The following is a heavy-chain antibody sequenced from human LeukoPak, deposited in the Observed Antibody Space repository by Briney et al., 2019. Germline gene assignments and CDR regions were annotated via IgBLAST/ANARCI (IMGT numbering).Heavy chain of an antibody. CDR3: ARVFLAGHLNIVAKSIAFDY. J-gene: IGHJ4*02. CDR2: ISSSGSTI. V-gene: IGHV3-48*04. D-gene: IGHD5-12*01. Sequence: GGSLRLSCAASGFTFSSYAMSWVRQAPGKGLEWVSYISSSGSTIYYADSVKGRFTISRDNAKNSLYLQMNSLRAEDTAVYYCARVFLAGHLNIVAKSIAFDYWGQGTLVTVSS. CDR1: GFTFSSYA.